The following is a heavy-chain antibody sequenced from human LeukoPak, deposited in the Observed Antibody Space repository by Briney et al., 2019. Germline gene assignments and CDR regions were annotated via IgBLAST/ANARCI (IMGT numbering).Heavy chain of an antibody. CDR1: GFTFSSYG. V-gene: IGHV3-53*01. J-gene: IGHJ6*02. CDR3: AGAYCGGDCYGDYYYYGMDV. D-gene: IGHD2-21*02. Sequence: GGSLRLSCAASGFTFSSYGMHWVRQAPGKGLEWVSVIYSGGSTYYADSVKGRFTISRDNSKNTLYLQMNSLRAEDTAVYYCAGAYCGGDCYGDYYYYGMDVWGQGTTVTVSS. CDR2: IYSGGST.